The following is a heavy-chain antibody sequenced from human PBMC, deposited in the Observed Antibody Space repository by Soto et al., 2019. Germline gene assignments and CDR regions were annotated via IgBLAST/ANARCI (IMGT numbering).Heavy chain of an antibody. CDR1: GGSISSSSYY. CDR2: IYYSGST. CDR3: ARGGRWLQPGGFDY. Sequence: QLQLQESGPGLVKPSETLSLTCTVSGGSISSSSYYWGWIRQPPGKGLEWIGSIYYSGSTYYNPSLKSRVTISVDTSKNQFSLKLSSVTAADTAVYYCARGGRWLQPGGFDYWGQGTLVTVSS. V-gene: IGHV4-39*01. J-gene: IGHJ4*02. D-gene: IGHD3-16*01.